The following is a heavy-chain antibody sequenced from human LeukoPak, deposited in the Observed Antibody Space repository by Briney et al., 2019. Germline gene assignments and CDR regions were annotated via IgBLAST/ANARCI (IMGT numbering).Heavy chain of an antibody. CDR3: ARHVVPYSNYASFDY. Sequence: GGSLKIPCKGSGYSFTSYSSGWVRRMPGKGLEGRGIIYPGDSDTRYSPSFQGQVNISADNSSNTAYLQWSSLKTSDTAMYYCARHVVPYSNYASFDYWGQGTLVTVSS. CDR1: GYSFTSYS. J-gene: IGHJ4*02. CDR2: IYPGDSDT. D-gene: IGHD4-11*01. V-gene: IGHV5-51*01.